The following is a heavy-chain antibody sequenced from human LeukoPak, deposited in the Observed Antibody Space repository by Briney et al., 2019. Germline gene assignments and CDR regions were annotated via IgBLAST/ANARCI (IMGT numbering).Heavy chain of an antibody. Sequence: ASVKVSCKASGYTFTSYAMHWVRQALGQRLEWMGWINAGNGNTKYPQKFQGRVTITRDTSASTAYMELSSLRSEDTAVYYCARGRYSSGWYFDYWGQGTLVTVSS. J-gene: IGHJ4*02. V-gene: IGHV1-3*01. D-gene: IGHD6-19*01. CDR3: ARGRYSSGWYFDY. CDR1: GYTFTSYA. CDR2: INAGNGNT.